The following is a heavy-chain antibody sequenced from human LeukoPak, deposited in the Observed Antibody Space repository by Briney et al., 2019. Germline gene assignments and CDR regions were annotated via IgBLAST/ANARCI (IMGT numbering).Heavy chain of an antibody. CDR3: AIAYESGSFYRAFAY. CDR1: GFTVAAYA. V-gene: IGHV3-43*02. J-gene: IGHJ4*02. Sequence: GGSLRLSCAASGFTVAAYAMYWVRHPPGKSLEWVSLISGDSDNKYSAASVKGRFTISRDNSKNSLFLQMNSLTTEDTALYYCAIAYESGSFYRAFAYWGQGALVTVSS. D-gene: IGHD3-10*01. CDR2: ISGDSDNK.